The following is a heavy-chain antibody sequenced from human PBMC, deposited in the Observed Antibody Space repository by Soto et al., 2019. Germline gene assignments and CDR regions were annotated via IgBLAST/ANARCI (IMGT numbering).Heavy chain of an antibody. CDR3: ATPGRGYSYGRFDY. Sequence: XXTLSRAVAVSGGSISSSRYSWGSFRQHPGKGLEWIGSIYYSGSTYYNPSLKSRVTISVDTSKNQFSLKLSSVTPADTVVYYCATPGRGYSYGRFDYWCQGTLVTVSS. D-gene: IGHD5-18*01. CDR2: IYYSGST. CDR1: GGSISSSRYS. V-gene: IGHV4-39*01. J-gene: IGHJ4*02.